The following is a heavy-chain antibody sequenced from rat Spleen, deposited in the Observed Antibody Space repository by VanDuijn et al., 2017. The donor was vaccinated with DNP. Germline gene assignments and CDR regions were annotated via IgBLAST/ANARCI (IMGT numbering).Heavy chain of an antibody. D-gene: IGHD1-4*01. V-gene: IGHV5S11*01. CDR3: VRHFFPGMKDWFAY. Sequence: EVQLVESGGGLVXPGRXXKLSCVXXXFTXXDYXXXWVXXXPTMGLEWESSIIMVGGTTYYRDSGKGRFTISRDNGRSTLYLKMDNLRSEETATYFGVRHFFPGMKDWFAYWGQGTLVTVSS. CDR1: XFTXXDYX. CDR2: IIMVGGTT. J-gene: IGHJ3*01.